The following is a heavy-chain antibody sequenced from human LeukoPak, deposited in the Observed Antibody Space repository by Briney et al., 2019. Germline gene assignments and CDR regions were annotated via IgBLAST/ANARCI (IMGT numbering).Heavy chain of an antibody. CDR3: ARDSGGSSGSYEYFQH. Sequence: SETLSLTCTVSGGSISRYYWIWIRQPPGKGLEWIGYIYYSGSTNYNPSLKSRVTISVDTSKNQFSLKLSSVTAADTAVYYCARDSGGSSGSYEYFQHWGQGTLVPVSS. D-gene: IGHD6-19*01. CDR2: IYYSGST. CDR1: GGSISRYY. V-gene: IGHV4-59*01. J-gene: IGHJ1*01.